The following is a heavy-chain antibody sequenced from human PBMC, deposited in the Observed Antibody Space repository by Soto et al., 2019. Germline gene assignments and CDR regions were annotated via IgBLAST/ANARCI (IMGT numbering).Heavy chain of an antibody. D-gene: IGHD1-26*01. V-gene: IGHV3-21*01. Sequence: ARFLRLSGSVSGFSFSSSSTNKVRQAAGKGLERVTPFSSGSSYIYYADSVKGRFTISRDNAKNSLYLQMNSLRAEDTAVYYCARDQSPIATTALGYYYGMDVWGQGT. CDR1: GFSFSSSS. J-gene: IGHJ6*02. CDR2: FSSGSSYI. CDR3: ARDQSPIATTALGYYYGMDV.